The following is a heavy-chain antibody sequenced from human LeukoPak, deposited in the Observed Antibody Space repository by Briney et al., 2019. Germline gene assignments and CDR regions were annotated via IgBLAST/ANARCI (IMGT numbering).Heavy chain of an antibody. V-gene: IGHV3-23*01. CDR1: GFTFSSYA. D-gene: IGHD6-19*01. CDR3: AKDPYSSGWYFDY. CDR2: ISGSGGST. Sequence: PGGSLRLSCAASGFTFSSYAMSWVRQAPGKGLEWVSAISGSGGSTYYAGSVKGRFTISRDNSKNTLYLQMNSLRAEDTAVYYCAKDPYSSGWYFDYWGQGTLVTVSS. J-gene: IGHJ4*02.